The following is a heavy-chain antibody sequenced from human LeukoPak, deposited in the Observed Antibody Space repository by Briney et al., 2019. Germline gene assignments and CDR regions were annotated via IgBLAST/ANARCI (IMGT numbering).Heavy chain of an antibody. Sequence: GGSLRLSCAASGFTFSSYAMHWVRQAPGKGLEWVAVISFDGSNKYYADSVKGRFTISRDNSKNTLYLQMNSLRAEDTAVYYCARDLNFFHTSSDWYDESYYFDYWGQGTLVTVSS. V-gene: IGHV3-30-3*01. CDR2: ISFDGSNK. CDR3: ARDLNFFHTSSDWYDESYYFDY. D-gene: IGHD6-19*01. J-gene: IGHJ4*02. CDR1: GFTFSSYA.